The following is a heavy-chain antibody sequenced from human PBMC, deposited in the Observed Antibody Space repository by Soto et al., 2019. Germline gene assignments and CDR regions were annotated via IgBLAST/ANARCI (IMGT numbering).Heavy chain of an antibody. V-gene: IGHV4-31*03. CDR1: GGSISSGGYY. Sequence: SETLSLTCTVSGGSISSGGYYWSWIRQHPGKGLEWIGYIYYSGSTYYNPSPKSRVTISVDTSKNQFSLKLSSVTAADTAVYYCARDNTGGGQYGDYFDYWGQGTLVTVSS. CDR3: ARDNTGGGQYGDYFDY. J-gene: IGHJ4*02. CDR2: IYYSGST. D-gene: IGHD4-17*01.